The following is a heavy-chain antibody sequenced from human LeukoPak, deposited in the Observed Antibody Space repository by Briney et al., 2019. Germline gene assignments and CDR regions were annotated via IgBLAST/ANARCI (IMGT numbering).Heavy chain of an antibody. J-gene: IGHJ4*02. D-gene: IGHD2-21*01. CDR1: GYTFTTYG. V-gene: IGHV1-18*04. Sequence: GASVKVSCKTSGYTFTTYGISWERQAPGQGLEWMGWISAYNGNTNYAQKLQGRVTLTTDTSTSTAYMELRSLRSGDTAVYYCAILYCGGDCYAGDYWGQGTLVTVSS. CDR2: ISAYNGNT. CDR3: AILYCGGDCYAGDY.